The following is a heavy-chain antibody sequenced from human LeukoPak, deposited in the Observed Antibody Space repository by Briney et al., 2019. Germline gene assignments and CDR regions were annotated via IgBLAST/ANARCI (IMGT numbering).Heavy chain of an antibody. CDR1: GFTFSSYA. D-gene: IGHD5-12*01. Sequence: GGSLRLSCAASGFTFSSYAMSWVRQAPGKGLEWVSAISGSGGSTYYADSVEGRFTISRDNSKNTLYLQMNSLRAEDTAVYYCAKDKGGGYSSYDWGIFDYWGQGTLVTVSS. J-gene: IGHJ4*02. V-gene: IGHV3-23*01. CDR3: AKDKGGGYSSYDWGIFDY. CDR2: ISGSGGST.